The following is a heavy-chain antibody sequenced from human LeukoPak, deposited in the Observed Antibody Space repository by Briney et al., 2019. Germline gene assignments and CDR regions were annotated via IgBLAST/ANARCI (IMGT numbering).Heavy chain of an antibody. J-gene: IGHJ4*02. D-gene: IGHD5-12*01. CDR1: GFTFSSYG. CDR3: AKDLTGGYDGGDY. V-gene: IGHV3-30*18. Sequence: GRSLRLSCAASGFTFSSYGMHWVRQAPGKGLEWVAVISYDGSNKYYADSVKGRFTISRDNSKNTLYLQMNSLRAEDTAVYYCAKDLTGGYDGGDYWGQGTLVTVSS. CDR2: ISYDGSNK.